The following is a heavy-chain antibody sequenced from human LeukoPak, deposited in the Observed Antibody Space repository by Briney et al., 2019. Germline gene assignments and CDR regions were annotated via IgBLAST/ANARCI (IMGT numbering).Heavy chain of an antibody. Sequence: GGSLRLSCAASGFTFSSYGMHWVRQAPGKGLEWVAIIQYDGSNKYYADSVKGRFTISRDNSKNTLYLQMNSLRAEDTAVYYCAKDYSKTSYYGSGTYYRPNWFDPWGQGTLVTVSS. V-gene: IGHV3-30*02. CDR1: GFTFSSYG. CDR2: IQYDGSNK. CDR3: AKDYSKTSYYGSGTYYRPNWFDP. D-gene: IGHD3-10*01. J-gene: IGHJ5*02.